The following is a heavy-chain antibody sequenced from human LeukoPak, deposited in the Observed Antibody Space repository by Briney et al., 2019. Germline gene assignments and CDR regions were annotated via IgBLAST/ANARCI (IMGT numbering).Heavy chain of an antibody. CDR1: GGSISSYY. J-gene: IGHJ3*02. V-gene: IGHV4-59*01. CDR2: IYYSGST. D-gene: IGHD3-9*01. Sequence: SETLSLTCTVSGGSISSYYWSWIRQPPGKGLEWIGYIYYSGSTNYIPSLKSRVTISVDTSKNQFSLKLSSVTAADTAVYYCARGSRFHVLRYFDWQNPNDAFDIWGQGTMVTVSS. CDR3: ARGSRFHVLRYFDWQNPNDAFDI.